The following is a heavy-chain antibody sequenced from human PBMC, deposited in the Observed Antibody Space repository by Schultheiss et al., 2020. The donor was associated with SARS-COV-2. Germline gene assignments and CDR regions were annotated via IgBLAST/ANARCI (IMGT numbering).Heavy chain of an antibody. Sequence: SETLSLTCAVYGGSFSGYYWSWIRQPPGKGLEWIGSIYYSGSTYYNPSLKSRVTISVDTSKNQFSLKLSSVTAADTAVYYCATEGRGIGYSSYFDYWGQGTLVTVSS. CDR3: ATEGRGIGYSSYFDY. D-gene: IGHD6-13*01. CDR2: IYYSGST. CDR1: GGSFSGYY. J-gene: IGHJ4*02. V-gene: IGHV4-34*01.